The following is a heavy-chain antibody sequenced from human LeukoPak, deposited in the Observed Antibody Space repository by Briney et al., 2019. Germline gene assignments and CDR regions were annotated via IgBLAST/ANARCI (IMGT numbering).Heavy chain of an antibody. V-gene: IGHV4-59*08. Sequence: PSETLSLTCTVSGGSISSYYWSWIRQPPGKGLEWIGYIYYSGSTKYNPSLKSRVTISVDTSKNQFSLRLSSVTAADTAVYYCGSGSYYFDYWGQGTLVTVST. D-gene: IGHD3-10*01. CDR3: GSGSYYFDY. CDR1: GGSISSYY. J-gene: IGHJ4*02. CDR2: IYYSGST.